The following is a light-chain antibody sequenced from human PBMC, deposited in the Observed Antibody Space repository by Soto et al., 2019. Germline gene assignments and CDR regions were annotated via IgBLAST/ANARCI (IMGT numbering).Light chain of an antibody. V-gene: IGLV1-40*01. J-gene: IGLJ1*01. CDR1: RSNIGAGYD. CDR3: QSYDSSLSVLYV. CDR2: GDS. Sequence: QSVLTQPPSVSGAPGQRVTISCTGSRSNIGAGYDVHWYQQLPGTAPKLLIHGDSNRPSGVPDRFSGSKSGTSASLAITGLQSDDEADYYCQSYDSSLSVLYVFGTGTKLTVL.